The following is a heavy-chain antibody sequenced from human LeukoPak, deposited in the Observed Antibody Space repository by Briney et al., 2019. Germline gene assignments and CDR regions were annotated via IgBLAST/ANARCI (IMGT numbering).Heavy chain of an antibody. V-gene: IGHV4-61*02. CDR2: IYTSGST. D-gene: IGHD3-9*01. CDR1: GGSISSGSYY. CDR3: ARNDILTGFHFDY. Sequence: TLSLTCTVSGGSISSGSYYWSWIRQPAGKGLEWIGRIYTSGSTNYNPSLKSRVTISVDTSKNQFSLKLSSVTAADTAVYYCARNDILTGFHFDYWGQGALVTVSS. J-gene: IGHJ4*02.